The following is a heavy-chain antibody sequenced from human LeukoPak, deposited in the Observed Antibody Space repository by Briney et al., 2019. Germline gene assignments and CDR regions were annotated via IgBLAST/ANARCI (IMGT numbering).Heavy chain of an antibody. CDR1: GGSISSYY. CDR3: ARFVEMATISYYYYYMDV. V-gene: IGHV4-59*01. D-gene: IGHD5-24*01. Sequence: PSETLSLTCTVSGGSISSYYWSWNRQPPGKVLEWIGYIYYSGSTNYNPSLKSRVTISVDTSKNQFSLKLSSVTAADTAVYYCARFVEMATISYYYYYMDVWGKGTTVTISS. J-gene: IGHJ6*03. CDR2: IYYSGST.